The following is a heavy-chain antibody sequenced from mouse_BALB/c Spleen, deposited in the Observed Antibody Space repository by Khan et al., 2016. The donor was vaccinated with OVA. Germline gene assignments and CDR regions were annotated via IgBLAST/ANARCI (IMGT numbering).Heavy chain of an antibody. J-gene: IGHJ3*01. D-gene: IGHD2-2*01. CDR2: INPSDSES. Sequence: QVQLQQPGAELVRPGASVKLSCKASGYTFTSYWMNWVRQRPRQGLEWIGKINPSDSESHYNQMFKDKATLTVDKSSGTAYMQLSSLTSEDSGGYYCARREKYGYDPSWFAYWGQGTLGTVSA. CDR3: ARREKYGYDPSWFAY. CDR1: GYTFTSYW. V-gene: IGHV1-52*01.